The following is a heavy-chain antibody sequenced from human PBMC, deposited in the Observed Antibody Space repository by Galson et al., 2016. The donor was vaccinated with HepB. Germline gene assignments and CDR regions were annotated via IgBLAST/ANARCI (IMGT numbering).Heavy chain of an antibody. CDR1: GFTFSSYS. CDR2: ISSSSNYI. Sequence: SLRLSCAASGFTFSSYSMNWVRQAPGKGLEWVSSISSSSNYIYHADSVKGRFTISRDNAKNSLYLQMGSLRAEDTAAYYCARDGDVDTAMVTPELGYWGQGTLVTVSS. J-gene: IGHJ4*02. V-gene: IGHV3-21*01. D-gene: IGHD5-18*01. CDR3: ARDGDVDTAMVTPELGY.